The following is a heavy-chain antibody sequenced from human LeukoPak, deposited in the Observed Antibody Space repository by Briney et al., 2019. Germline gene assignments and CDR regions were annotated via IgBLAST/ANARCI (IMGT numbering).Heavy chain of an antibody. CDR3: ARVEWELLRAFDI. CDR1: GYIISGGYY. J-gene: IGHJ3*02. CDR2: IYYSGST. Sequence: SETLSLTCTVSGYIISGGYYWGWIRQPPGKGLEWIGSIYYSGSTYYNPSLKSRVTISVDTSKNQFSLKLSSVTAADTAVYYCARVEWELLRAFDIWGQGTMVTVPS. D-gene: IGHD1-26*01. V-gene: IGHV4-38-2*02.